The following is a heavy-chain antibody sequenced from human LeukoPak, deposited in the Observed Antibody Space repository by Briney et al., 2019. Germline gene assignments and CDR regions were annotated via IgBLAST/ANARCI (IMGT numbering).Heavy chain of an antibody. CDR3: ARDRGPAKFMGYDSSGYYFGDDFDY. J-gene: IGHJ4*02. Sequence: ASVKVSCKASVYTLTSYGISCVRQAPGQGLEWMGWISAYNGKTNYAQKLQGRVTMTTDTSTSTAYMELTSLRSDDTAVYYCARDRGPAKFMGYDSSGYYFGDDFDYWGQGTLVTVSS. V-gene: IGHV1-18*01. D-gene: IGHD3-22*01. CDR1: VYTLTSYG. CDR2: ISAYNGKT.